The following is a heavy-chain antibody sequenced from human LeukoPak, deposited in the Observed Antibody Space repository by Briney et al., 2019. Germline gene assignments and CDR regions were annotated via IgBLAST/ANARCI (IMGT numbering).Heavy chain of an antibody. D-gene: IGHD2-8*02. V-gene: IGHV1-2*02. J-gene: IGHJ5*02. CDR3: TRDRGTADRSWFDP. CDR2: IFPKSGKA. CDR1: GYTFTSYY. Sequence: GASVKVSCKASGYTFTSYYMHWVRQAPGQGLEWMGWIFPKSGKAKYSQTFQGRVTMTRDTSVDTVYMEVIRLTPDDTAVYYCTRDRGTADRSWFDPWGQGTLVTVSS.